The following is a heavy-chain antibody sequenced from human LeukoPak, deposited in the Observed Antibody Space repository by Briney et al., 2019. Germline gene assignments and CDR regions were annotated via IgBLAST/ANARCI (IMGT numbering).Heavy chain of an antibody. Sequence: GGSLRLSCAASGFTVSSNCMSWVRQAPGKGLEWVSVIYSGGYTFYADSVKGRFTISRDNSKNTLFLQMNSLRAEDTAVYYCARRGYYDSDGLDYWGQGTLVTVSS. CDR3: ARRGYYDSDGLDY. CDR2: IYSGGYT. J-gene: IGHJ4*02. V-gene: IGHV3-66*01. CDR1: GFTVSSNC. D-gene: IGHD3-22*01.